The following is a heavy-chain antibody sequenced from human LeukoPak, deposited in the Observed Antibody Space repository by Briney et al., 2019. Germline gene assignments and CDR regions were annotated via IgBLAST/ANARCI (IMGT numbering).Heavy chain of an antibody. Sequence: ASVKVSCKASGYTFTNYGLNWVRQAPGQGLEWMGWISAYNGNTDYAQKFQGRVTMTTDTSTSTAYMELTSLRSDDTAVYYCARDRVGTLDYWGQGTLVTVSS. CDR3: ARDRVGTLDY. D-gene: IGHD2-21*02. J-gene: IGHJ4*02. V-gene: IGHV1-18*01. CDR2: ISAYNGNT. CDR1: GYTFTNYG.